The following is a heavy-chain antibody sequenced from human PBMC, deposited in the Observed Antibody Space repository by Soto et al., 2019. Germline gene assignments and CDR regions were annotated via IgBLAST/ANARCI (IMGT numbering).Heavy chain of an antibody. V-gene: IGHV4-39*01. CDR3: ARFYSSDLIDY. D-gene: IGHD6-25*01. J-gene: IGHJ4*02. Sequence: QLQLQESGPGLVKPSETLSLTCTVSGGSISSSSYYWGWIRQPPGKGLEWIGSIYYSGSTYYNPSLKSRVTISVDTSKNQFSLKLSSVTAADTAVYYCARFYSSDLIDYWGQGTLVTVSS. CDR1: GGSISSSSYY. CDR2: IYYSGST.